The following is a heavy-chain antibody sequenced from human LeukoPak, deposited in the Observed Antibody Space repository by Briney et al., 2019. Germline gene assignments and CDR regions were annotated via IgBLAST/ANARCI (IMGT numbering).Heavy chain of an antibody. J-gene: IGHJ3*02. CDR3: AREGYSYGYDAFDI. CDR2: IYSGGST. D-gene: IGHD5-18*01. CDR1: GFTVSSNY. Sequence: GGSLRLSCAASGFTVSSNYMSWVRQAPGKGLEWVSVIYSGGSTYYADSVKGRFTISRDNSKNTQYLQMNSLRAEDTAVYYCAREGYSYGYDAFDIWGQGTMVTVSS. V-gene: IGHV3-66*01.